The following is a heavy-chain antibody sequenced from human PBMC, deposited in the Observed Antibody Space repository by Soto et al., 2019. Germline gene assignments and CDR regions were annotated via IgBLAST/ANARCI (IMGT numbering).Heavy chain of an antibody. CDR3: ARDTADIVVVPAAICGESCWFDP. CDR1: GYTFTSYG. J-gene: IGHJ5*02. Sequence: QVQLVQSGAEVKKPGASVQVSCKASGYTFTSYGISWVRQAPGQGLEWMGWISAYNGNTNYAQKLQGRVTMTTDTSTSTAYMELRSLRSDDTAVYYCARDTADIVVVPAAICGESCWFDPWGQGTLVTVSS. V-gene: IGHV1-18*04. D-gene: IGHD2-2*01. CDR2: ISAYNGNT.